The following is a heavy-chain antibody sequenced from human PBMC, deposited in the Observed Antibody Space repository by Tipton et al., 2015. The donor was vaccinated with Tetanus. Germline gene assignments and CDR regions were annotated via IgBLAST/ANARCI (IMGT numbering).Heavy chain of an antibody. D-gene: IGHD2-2*01. Sequence: TLSLTCAVYGGSFSDYYWSWIRQPPGRGLEWIAYIFYSGSTNYSPSLKSRVTISVDTSKNQFSLRLNSVTAADTAVYYCARRSYCSSSSCYDAFDIWGQGTMVTVSS. V-gene: IGHV4-59*01. J-gene: IGHJ3*02. CDR1: GGSFSDYY. CDR2: IFYSGST. CDR3: ARRSYCSSSSCYDAFDI.